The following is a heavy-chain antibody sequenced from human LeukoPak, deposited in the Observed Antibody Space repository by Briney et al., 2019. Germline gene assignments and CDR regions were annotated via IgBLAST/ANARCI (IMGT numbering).Heavy chain of an antibody. J-gene: IGHJ4*02. CDR3: ANIGTLGLDYGDLPFLGY. Sequence: GGSLRLSCAASGFTFNNYAMGWVRQPPGKGLEWLSAIDGGGDATKYADSVKGRFTISRDNSKNTLSLQMNSLRAEDTAVYYCANIGTLGLDYGDLPFLGYWGQGTLVTVSS. V-gene: IGHV3-23*01. D-gene: IGHD4-17*01. CDR2: IDGGGDAT. CDR1: GFTFNNYA.